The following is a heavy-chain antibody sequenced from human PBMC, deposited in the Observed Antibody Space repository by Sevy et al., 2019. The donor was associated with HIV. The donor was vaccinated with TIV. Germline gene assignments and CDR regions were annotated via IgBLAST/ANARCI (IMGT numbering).Heavy chain of an antibody. CDR1: GGSFSGYF. CDR3: ARGRQAYVVVVPSTVPFDY. V-gene: IGHV4-34*01. CDR2: INHTGTL. Sequence: SETLSLTCAVYGGSFSGYFWNWIRQSPGKGLEWIGEINHTGTLKYNPSLKSRVTISVDASQNQLSLHLSSVTAADTAIYYCARGRQAYVVVVPSTVPFDYWGQGTLVTVSS. J-gene: IGHJ4*02. D-gene: IGHD2-2*01.